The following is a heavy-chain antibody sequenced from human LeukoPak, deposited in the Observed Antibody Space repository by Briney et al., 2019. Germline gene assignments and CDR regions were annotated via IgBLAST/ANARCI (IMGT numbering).Heavy chain of an antibody. CDR2: IRYDGSNK. J-gene: IGHJ4*02. CDR3: ARDALRFLEWSTFDY. D-gene: IGHD3-3*01. Sequence: GSLRLSCAASGFTFSSYGMHWVRQAPGKGLEWVAFIRYDGSNKYYADSVKGRFTISRDNAKNSLYLQMNSLRAEDTAVYYCARDALRFLEWSTFDYWGQGTLVTVSS. CDR1: GFTFSSYG. V-gene: IGHV3-30*02.